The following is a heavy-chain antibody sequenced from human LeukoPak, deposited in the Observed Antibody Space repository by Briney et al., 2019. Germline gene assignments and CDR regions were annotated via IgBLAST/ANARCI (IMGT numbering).Heavy chain of an antibody. CDR3: ARGGGSSWTTGNFDH. Sequence: ETLSLTCTVSGGAISSYYWSWIRQPPGKGLECIGYIYYGGSTNYNPSLKSRVTISVDTSKNQLSLKLSSVTAADTAVYYCARGGGSSWTTGNFDHWGQGALVTVSS. CDR2: IYYGGST. J-gene: IGHJ4*02. V-gene: IGHV4-59*01. CDR1: GGAISSYY. D-gene: IGHD6-13*01.